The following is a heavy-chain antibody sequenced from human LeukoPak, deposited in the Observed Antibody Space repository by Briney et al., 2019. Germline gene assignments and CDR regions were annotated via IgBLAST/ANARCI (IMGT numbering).Heavy chain of an antibody. D-gene: IGHD2-2*03. CDR2: TNAYKGNT. CDR3: ARDGYCSSTSCLNAFSRRETHDAFGI. V-gene: IGHV1-18*01. J-gene: IGHJ3*02. Sequence: ASVKVSCKASGYTFTIYGISCVRQAPGQGLGWMGWTNAYKGNTNYAQELQGRVTMTTDTATSTAYMELRSLRSDDTAVYYCARDGYCSSTSCLNAFSRRETHDAFGIWGQGTTVTVST. CDR1: GYTFTIYG.